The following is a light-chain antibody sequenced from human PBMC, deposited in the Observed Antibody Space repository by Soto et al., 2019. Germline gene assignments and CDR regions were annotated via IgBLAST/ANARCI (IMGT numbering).Light chain of an antibody. V-gene: IGLV4-69*01. CDR3: QTWGTGMV. CDR1: SGHSRYA. CDR2: LNSDGSH. J-gene: IGLJ2*01. Sequence: QPVLTQSPSASASLGASVKLTCTLSSGHSRYAIAWHQQQPEKGPRYLMKLNSDGSHSKGDGIPDRFSGSSSGAERYHTISSLQSEDEADYYCQTWGTGMVFGGGTKLTVL.